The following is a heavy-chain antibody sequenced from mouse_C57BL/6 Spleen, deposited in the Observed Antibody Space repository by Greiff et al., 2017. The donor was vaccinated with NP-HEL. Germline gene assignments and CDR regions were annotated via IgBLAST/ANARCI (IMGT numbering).Heavy chain of an antibody. CDR1: GYTFTDYN. J-gene: IGHJ3*01. V-gene: IGHV1-22*01. Sequence: EVQLQQSGPELVKPGASVKMSCKASGYTFTDYNMHWVKQSHGKSLEWIGYINPNNGGTSYNQKFKGKATLTVNKSSSTAYMELRSLTSEDSAVYYCAREGAYYYGSRFAYWGQGTLVTVSA. CDR2: INPNNGGT. D-gene: IGHD1-1*01. CDR3: AREGAYYYGSRFAY.